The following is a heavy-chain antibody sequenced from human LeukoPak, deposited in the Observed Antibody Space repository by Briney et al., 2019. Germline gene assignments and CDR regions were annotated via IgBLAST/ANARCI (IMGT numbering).Heavy chain of an antibody. CDR1: GYTFTSYD. CDR2: MNPNSGNT. CDR3: AGGPPYSGYDWDFYYYYMDV. Sequence: GASVKVSCKASGYTFTSYDINWVRQATGQGLEWMGWMNPNSGNTGYAQKFQGRVTITRNTSISTAYMELSSLRSEDTAVYYCAGGPPYSGYDWDFYYYYMDVWGKGTTVTVSS. V-gene: IGHV1-8*03. J-gene: IGHJ6*03. D-gene: IGHD5-12*01.